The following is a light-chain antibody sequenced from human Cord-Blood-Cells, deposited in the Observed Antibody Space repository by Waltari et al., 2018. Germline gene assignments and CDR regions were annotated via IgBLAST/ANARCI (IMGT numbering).Light chain of an antibody. CDR2: QDS. J-gene: IGLJ2*01. CDR1: KLGDKY. V-gene: IGLV3-1*01. Sequence: SYELTQPPSVSVSPGQTARITCSGAKLGDKYACWYQQKPGQSPVLVIYQDSKRPSGIPDRFSGSNSGNTATLTISGTQAMDEADYYCQAWDSSTAVFGGGTKLTVL. CDR3: QAWDSSTAV.